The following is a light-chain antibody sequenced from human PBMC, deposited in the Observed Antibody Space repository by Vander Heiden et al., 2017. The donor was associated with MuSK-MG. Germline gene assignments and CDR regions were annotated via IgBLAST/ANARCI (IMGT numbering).Light chain of an antibody. V-gene: IGKV1-33*01. CDR2: DAS. CDR1: QDISNY. J-gene: IGKJ4*01. CDR3: QQYDDLLRI. Sequence: DIQPTQPPSSLSASVGVRVTLTCQASQDISNYLHWYQQEPGRAPKLLIYDASNLETAVPPKFSGSGSATAFSFPIISLQPAEIATYYCQQYDDLLRIFGGGTKVEIK.